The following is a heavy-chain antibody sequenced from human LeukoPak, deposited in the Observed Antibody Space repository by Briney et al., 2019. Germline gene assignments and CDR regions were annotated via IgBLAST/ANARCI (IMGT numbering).Heavy chain of an antibody. CDR1: GGSISSHY. CDR3: ARGRSGQAVFGVVISPYYYYYMDV. CDR2: IYYSGSI. Sequence: PSETLSLTCTVSGGSISSHYWSWIRQPPGKGLEWLGYIYYSGSINYNPSLKSRVTISVDTSKNQFSLKLSSVTAADTAVYYCARGRSGQAVFGVVISPYYYYYMDVWGKGTTVTVSS. J-gene: IGHJ6*03. V-gene: IGHV4-59*11. D-gene: IGHD3-3*01.